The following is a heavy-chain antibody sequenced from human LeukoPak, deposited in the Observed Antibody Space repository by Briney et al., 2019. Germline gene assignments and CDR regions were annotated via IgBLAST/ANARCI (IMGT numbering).Heavy chain of an antibody. J-gene: IGHJ4*02. Sequence: GGPLRLSCAASGFIFSSHGMNWVRQAPGKGLEWVSGISPSGDITYYADSVKGRFTISRDNSKNTVYLQMNSLRAEDTAVYYCARVSSGWYYYWGQGTLVTVSS. CDR3: ARVSSGWYYY. CDR2: ISPSGDIT. CDR1: GFIFSSHG. D-gene: IGHD6-19*01. V-gene: IGHV3-23*01.